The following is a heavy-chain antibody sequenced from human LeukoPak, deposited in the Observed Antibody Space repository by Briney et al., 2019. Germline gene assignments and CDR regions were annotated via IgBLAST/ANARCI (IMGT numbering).Heavy chain of an antibody. V-gene: IGHV3-21*01. CDR3: ARDRPTGASRLFVVQ. Sequence: GGSLRLSCAASGFTFSSYSMSWVRQAPGKGLEWVSSMSSGSRYIYYADSVRGRFTISRDNAKNSLYLLMNSLRAEDTAVYYCARDRPTGASRLFVVQWGQGTLVTVSS. CDR2: MSSGSRYI. D-gene: IGHD3-3*01. J-gene: IGHJ4*02. CDR1: GFTFSSYS.